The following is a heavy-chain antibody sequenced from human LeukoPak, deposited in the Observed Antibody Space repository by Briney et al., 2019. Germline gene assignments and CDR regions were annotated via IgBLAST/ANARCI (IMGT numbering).Heavy chain of an antibody. CDR3: ARHVVGATTDYFDY. V-gene: IGHV4-59*08. CDR2: IYYSGST. Sequence: PSETLSLTCTVSGGSISSYYWSWIRQPPGKGLEWIGYIYYSGSTNHNPSLKSRVTISVDTSKNQFSLKLSSVTAADTAVYYCARHVVGATTDYFDYWGQGTLVTVSS. D-gene: IGHD1-26*01. CDR1: GGSISSYY. J-gene: IGHJ4*02.